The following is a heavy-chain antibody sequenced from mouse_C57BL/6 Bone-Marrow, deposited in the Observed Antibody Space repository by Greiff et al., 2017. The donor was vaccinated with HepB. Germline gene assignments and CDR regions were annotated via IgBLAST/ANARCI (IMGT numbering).Heavy chain of an antibody. CDR1: GFSLTSYG. V-gene: IGHV2-2*01. D-gene: IGHD2-4*01. Sequence: QVQLKQSGPGLVQPSQSLSITCTVSGFSLTSYGVHWVRQSPGKGLEWLGVIWSGGSTDYNAAFISRLSISKDNSKSQVFFKMNSLQADDTAIYYCARNADYDWYFDVWGTGTTVTVSS. CDR2: IWSGGST. CDR3: ARNADYDWYFDV. J-gene: IGHJ1*03.